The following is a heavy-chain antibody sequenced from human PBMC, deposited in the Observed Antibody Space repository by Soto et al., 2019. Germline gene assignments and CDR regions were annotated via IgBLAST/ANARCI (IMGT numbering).Heavy chain of an antibody. CDR3: AREYFQEYSQGSSWYDGMDV. CDR2: IWYDGSNK. Sequence: QVQLVESGGGVVQPGRSLRLSCAASGFTFSSYGMHWVRQAPGKGLEWVAVIWYDGSNKYYADSVKGRFTISRDNSKNTLYLQMNSLRAEDTAVYYCAREYFQEYSQGSSWYDGMDVWGQGTTVTVSS. CDR1: GFTFSSYG. D-gene: IGHD6-13*01. V-gene: IGHV3-33*01. J-gene: IGHJ6*02.